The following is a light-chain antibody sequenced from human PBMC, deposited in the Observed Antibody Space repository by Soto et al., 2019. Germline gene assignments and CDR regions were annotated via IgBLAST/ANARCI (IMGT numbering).Light chain of an antibody. J-gene: IGKJ1*01. CDR2: DAS. Sequence: ETVLTQLPAALGLSRVERATLSCRASQSVSRYLAWYQQKPGQAPRLLIYDASNRATGVPVRFSGRGSGTDFTVTTSCLAPEDFAVYYWQKRSDWRQMFGQGTKVDIK. V-gene: IGKV3-11*01. CDR1: QSVSRY. CDR3: QKRSDWRQM.